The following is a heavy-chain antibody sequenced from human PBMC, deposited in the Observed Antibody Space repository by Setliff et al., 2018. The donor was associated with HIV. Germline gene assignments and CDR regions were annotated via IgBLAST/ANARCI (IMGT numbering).Heavy chain of an antibody. CDR2: ISRSSDEI. Sequence: PGGSLRLSCAASGFIFSSHSMNWVRQAPGKGLEWVSLISRSSDEIHYADSVKGRSTISRDNTKYSLYLQMNKVRAEDTAVYFCVRDYRWLNWFFDLWGRGTLVTVSS. D-gene: IGHD6-19*01. CDR1: GFIFSSHS. J-gene: IGHJ2*01. CDR3: VRDYRWLNWFFDL. V-gene: IGHV3-21*01.